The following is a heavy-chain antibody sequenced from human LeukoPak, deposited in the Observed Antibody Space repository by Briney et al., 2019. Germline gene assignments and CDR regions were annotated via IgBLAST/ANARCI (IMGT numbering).Heavy chain of an antibody. CDR1: GFTFSSYS. Sequence: QSGGSLRLSCAASGFTFSSYSMSWVRQAPGKGLEWVSAITSGGNTYYADSVKGRFTISRDNSRSTLYLQMNSLRAEDTAVYYCAKVWFGELSHYFDYWGQGTLVTVFS. V-gene: IGHV3-23*01. D-gene: IGHD3-10*01. CDR2: ITSGGNT. J-gene: IGHJ4*02. CDR3: AKVWFGELSHYFDY.